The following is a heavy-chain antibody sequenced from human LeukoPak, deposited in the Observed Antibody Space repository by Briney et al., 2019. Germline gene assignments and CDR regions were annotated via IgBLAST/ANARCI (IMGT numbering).Heavy chain of an antibody. CDR1: GGSISSGSYY. D-gene: IGHD2-15*01. V-gene: IGHV4-61*02. CDR3: ARVLVDPVRYYYYYMDV. J-gene: IGHJ6*03. Sequence: TSETLSLTCTVSGGSISSGSYYWSWIRQPAGKGLEWIGRIYTSGSTDYNPSLKSRLTMSVDTSKNQFSLKLSSVTAADTAFYYCARVLVDPVRYYYYYMDVWGKGTTVTVSS. CDR2: IYTSGST.